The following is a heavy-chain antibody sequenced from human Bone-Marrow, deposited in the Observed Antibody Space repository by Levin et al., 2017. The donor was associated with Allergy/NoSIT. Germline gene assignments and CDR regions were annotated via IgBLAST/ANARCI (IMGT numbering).Heavy chain of an antibody. CDR1: GGSVNSDAYY. J-gene: IGHJ6*04. CDR3: ARDTITAAALDV. V-gene: IGHV4-61*08. CDR2: IYYSGSS. D-gene: IGHD5-24*01. Sequence: SETLSLTFTVSGGSVNSDAYYWSWIRQPPGKGLEWIGYIYYSGSSNYNPSLKSRVTISLDTSKNQFSLKLSSVTAADTAVYYCARDTITAAALDVWGKGTTVTVSS.